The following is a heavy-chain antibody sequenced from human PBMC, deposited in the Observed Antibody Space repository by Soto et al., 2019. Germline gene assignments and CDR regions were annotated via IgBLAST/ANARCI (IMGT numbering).Heavy chain of an antibody. J-gene: IGHJ6*02. CDR2: IWYDGSNK. Sequence: QVQLVESGGGVVQPGRSLRLSCAASGFTFSSYGMHWVRQAPGKGLEWVAVIWYDGSNKYYADSVKGRFTISRDTSKNTLYLQMNSLRAEDTAVDDCARRHRNSSSWDDGYYEYYGMDVWGQGTTVTVSS. CDR1: GFTFSSYG. D-gene: IGHD6-13*01. CDR3: ARRHRNSSSWDDGYYEYYGMDV. V-gene: IGHV3-33*01.